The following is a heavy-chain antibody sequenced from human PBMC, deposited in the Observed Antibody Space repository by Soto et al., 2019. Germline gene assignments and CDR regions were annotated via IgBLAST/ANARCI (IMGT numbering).Heavy chain of an antibody. V-gene: IGHV3-7*05. Sequence: GGSLRLSCAASGFTFSSYWMSWVRQAPGKGLEWVANIKQDGSEKYYVDPVKGRFTISRDNAKNSLYLQMNSLRAEDTAVYYCARGAQPYSSSWYLGLDLGSYYYGMDVWGQGTTVTVSS. CDR2: IKQDGSEK. CDR1: GFTFSSYW. D-gene: IGHD6-13*01. J-gene: IGHJ6*02. CDR3: ARGAQPYSSSWYLGLDLGSYYYGMDV.